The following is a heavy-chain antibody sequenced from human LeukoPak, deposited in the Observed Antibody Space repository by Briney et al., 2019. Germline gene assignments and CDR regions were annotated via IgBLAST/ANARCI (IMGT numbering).Heavy chain of an antibody. Sequence: TASETLSLTCTVSGGSISSYYWSWIRQPPGKGLEWIGYIYYSGSTNYNPSLKSRVTISVDTSKNQFSLKLSSVTAADTAVYYCARDRSITIFEDGMDVWGQGTTVTVSS. CDR1: GGSISSYY. D-gene: IGHD3-9*01. V-gene: IGHV4-59*01. CDR3: ARDRSITIFEDGMDV. CDR2: IYYSGST. J-gene: IGHJ6*02.